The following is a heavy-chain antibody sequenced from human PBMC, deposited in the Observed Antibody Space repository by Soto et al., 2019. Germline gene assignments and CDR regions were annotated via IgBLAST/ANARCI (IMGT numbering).Heavy chain of an antibody. Sequence: QVQLVQSGAEVKKPGSSVKVSCKASRGTFSSYAISWVRQAPGPGLEWMGGIIPIFGTANFAQKFQGRVTITADQSTRTGYMELSSLRSEATAVYSCARGPIVLVPAAITWFDPWGQGTLVTVSS. CDR3: ARGPIVLVPAAITWFDP. J-gene: IGHJ5*02. CDR1: RGTFSSYA. V-gene: IGHV1-69*12. CDR2: IIPIFGTA. D-gene: IGHD2-2*01.